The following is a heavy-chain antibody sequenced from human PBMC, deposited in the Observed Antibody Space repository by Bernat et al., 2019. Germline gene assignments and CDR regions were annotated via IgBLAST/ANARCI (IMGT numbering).Heavy chain of an antibody. Sequence: EVQVLQSGGGLVQPGGSLSLSCAASGFTFSANAMTWVRQAPGKGLEWVATMSGNSETTNYADSVKGRFTISRDNSKNTLYLHMNSLRTEDTAVYYCARDPSLTADHPGDWGQGTLVTVSS. V-gene: IGHV3-23*01. J-gene: IGHJ4*02. CDR3: ARDPSLTADHPGD. D-gene: IGHD3-9*01. CDR1: GFTFSANA. CDR2: MSGNSETT.